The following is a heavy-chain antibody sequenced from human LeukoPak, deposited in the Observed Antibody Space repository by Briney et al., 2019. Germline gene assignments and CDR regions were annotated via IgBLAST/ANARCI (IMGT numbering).Heavy chain of an antibody. J-gene: IGHJ3*02. D-gene: IGHD3-3*01. CDR1: GDSISSYY. CDR2: IYYSGST. Sequence: SETLSLTCTVSGDSISSYYWSWIRQPPGKGLEWIGYIYYSGSTNYNPSLKSRVTISIDTSKNQFSLKLTSVTAADTAVYYCARDLGYHDFWSGSRGDAFDIWGQGTMVTVSS. CDR3: ARDLGYHDFWSGSRGDAFDI. V-gene: IGHV4-59*01.